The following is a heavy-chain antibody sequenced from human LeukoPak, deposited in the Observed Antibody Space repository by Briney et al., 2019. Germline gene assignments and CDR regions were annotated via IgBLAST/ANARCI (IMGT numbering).Heavy chain of an antibody. CDR2: ISSSGSTI. V-gene: IGHV3-48*03. CDR1: GFTFSSYE. J-gene: IGHJ4*02. D-gene: IGHD4/OR15-4a*01. Sequence: GGFLRLSCAASGFTFSSYEMNWVRQAPGKGLERVSYISSSGSTIYYADSVKGRFTISRDNAKNSLYLQMNSLRAEDTAVRYCAREGASLGYYFDYWGQGTLVTVSS. CDR3: AREGASLGYYFDY.